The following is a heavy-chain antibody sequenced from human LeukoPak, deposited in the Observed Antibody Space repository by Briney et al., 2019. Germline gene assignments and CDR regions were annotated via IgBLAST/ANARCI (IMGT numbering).Heavy chain of an antibody. CDR3: AREIGGNIDY. CDR2: IYYSGSA. J-gene: IGHJ4*02. D-gene: IGHD3-3*01. CDR1: GRSISSGGYS. V-gene: IGHV4-30-4*07. Sequence: PSETLSLTCAVSGRSISSGGYSWSCIRQPPGKGLEWIRYIYYSGSAYYNRSLLSKVTISPDTSQSQFYLKLSSVTAADTAVYFCAREIGGNIDYWGQGILVTVSS.